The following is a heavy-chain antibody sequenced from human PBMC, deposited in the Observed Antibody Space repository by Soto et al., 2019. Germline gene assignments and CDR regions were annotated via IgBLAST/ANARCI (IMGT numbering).Heavy chain of an antibody. D-gene: IGHD3-22*01. Sequence: EVQLVESGGGLVQPGGSLRLSCAASGFTFSSYEMNWVRQAPGKGLEWVSYISSSGSTIYYADSVKGRFTISRDNAKNSLYLQMNSLRAEDTAVYYCARDRQNHYDSSGLFDYWGQGTLVTVSS. V-gene: IGHV3-48*03. J-gene: IGHJ4*02. CDR2: ISSSGSTI. CDR3: ARDRQNHYDSSGLFDY. CDR1: GFTFSSYE.